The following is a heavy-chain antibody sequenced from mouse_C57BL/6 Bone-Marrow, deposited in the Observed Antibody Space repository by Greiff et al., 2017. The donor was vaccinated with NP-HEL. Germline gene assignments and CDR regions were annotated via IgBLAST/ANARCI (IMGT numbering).Heavy chain of an antibody. Sequence: QLQQPRSSLFLPFSSFPLSCKASGYTFTSYWMHWVTQRPIQGLEWIGNIDPSDSETHYNQKFKDKATLTVDKSSSTAYMQLSSLTSEDSAVYYCASQGDGYSWFAYWGQGTLVTVSA. D-gene: IGHD2-3*01. CDR2: IDPSDSET. J-gene: IGHJ3*01. CDR1: GYTFTSYW. CDR3: ASQGDGYSWFAY. V-gene: IGHV1-52*01.